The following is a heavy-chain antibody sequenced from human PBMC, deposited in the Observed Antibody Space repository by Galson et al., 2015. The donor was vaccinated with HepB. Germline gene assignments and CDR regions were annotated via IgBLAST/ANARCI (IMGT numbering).Heavy chain of an antibody. CDR1: GFTFSSYA. CDR2: ISYDGSNK. J-gene: IGHJ6*02. Sequence: SLRLSCAASGFTFSSYAMHWVRQAPGKGLEWVAVISYDGSNKYYADSVKGRFTISRDNSKNTLYLQMNSLRAEDTAVYYCAGGFWSGYSMDRYYYYGMDVLGQGTTFTVSS. V-gene: IGHV3-30-3*01. D-gene: IGHD3-3*01. CDR3: AGGFWSGYSMDRYYYYGMDV.